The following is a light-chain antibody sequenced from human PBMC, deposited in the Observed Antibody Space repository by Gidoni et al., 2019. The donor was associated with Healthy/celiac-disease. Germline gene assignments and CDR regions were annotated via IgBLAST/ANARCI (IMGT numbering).Light chain of an antibody. CDR2: AAS. Sequence: DIQMTQSPSSLSASVGERVTITCRASQGISNSLAWYQQKPGKAPKLLLYAASRLESGVPSRFSGSGSGTDYTLTISSLQPEDFATYYCQQYYSTLYTFXQXTKLEIK. V-gene: IGKV1-NL1*01. CDR1: QGISNS. J-gene: IGKJ2*01. CDR3: QQYYSTLYT.